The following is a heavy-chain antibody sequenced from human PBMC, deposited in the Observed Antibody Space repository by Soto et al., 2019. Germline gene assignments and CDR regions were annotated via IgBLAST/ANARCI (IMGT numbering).Heavy chain of an antibody. Sequence: PGGSVRLSCVGSGFIFSNNGMHWVRQTPGKGLEWVAFMSYDGSDTFYADSVKGRFTISRDDSKNTLFLHMSNLRAEDTAMYYCTIVRVADSALDHWGQGTLVTVSS. V-gene: IGHV3-30*02. CDR3: TIVRVADSALDH. J-gene: IGHJ4*02. CDR2: MSYDGSDT. CDR1: GFIFSNNG. D-gene: IGHD3-10*02.